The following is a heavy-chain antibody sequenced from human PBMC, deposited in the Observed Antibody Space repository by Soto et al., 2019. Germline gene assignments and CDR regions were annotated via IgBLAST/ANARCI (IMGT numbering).Heavy chain of an antibody. D-gene: IGHD3-22*01. CDR1: GYTFTSYG. CDR3: AREGYYYDSSGYLFVVDY. CDR2: ISAYNGNT. J-gene: IGHJ4*02. Sequence: ASVKVSCKASGYTFTSYGISWVRQAPGQGLEWMGWISAYNGNTNYAQKLQGRVTMTTDTSTSTAYMELRSLRSEDTAVYYCAREGYYYDSSGYLFVVDYWGQGTLVTVSS. V-gene: IGHV1-18*04.